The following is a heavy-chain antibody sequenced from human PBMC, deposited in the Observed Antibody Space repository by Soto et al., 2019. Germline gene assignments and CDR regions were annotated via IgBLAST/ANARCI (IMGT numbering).Heavy chain of an antibody. CDR1: GYTFTGYY. V-gene: IGHV1-2*04. J-gene: IGHJ4*02. Sequence: ASVKVSCKASGYTFTGYYMHWVRQAPGQGLEWMGWINPNSGGTNYAQKFQGWVTMTRDTSISTAYMELSRLRSDDTAVYYCARDHGRIAVPDLDYWGQGTLVTVSS. CDR2: INPNSGGT. D-gene: IGHD6-19*01. CDR3: ARDHGRIAVPDLDY.